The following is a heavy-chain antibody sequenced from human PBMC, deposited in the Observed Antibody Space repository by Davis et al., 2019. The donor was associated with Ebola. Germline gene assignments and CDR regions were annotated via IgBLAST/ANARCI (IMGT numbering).Heavy chain of an antibody. J-gene: IGHJ4*02. D-gene: IGHD6-19*01. CDR1: GFSFSTFG. Sequence: GESLKISCAASGFSFSTFGMHWVRQAPGKGLEWLAVISYDGSNKYYADSVKGRFTISRDNSKNTLYLQMNSLRAEDTAVYYCARGSIAVAWGQGTLVTVSS. V-gene: IGHV3-30*03. CDR3: ARGSIAVA. CDR2: ISYDGSNK.